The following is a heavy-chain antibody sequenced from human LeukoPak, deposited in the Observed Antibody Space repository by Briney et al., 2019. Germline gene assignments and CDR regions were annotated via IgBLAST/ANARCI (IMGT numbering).Heavy chain of an antibody. V-gene: IGHV3-21*01. D-gene: IGHD3-3*01. CDR2: ISTGSAFI. Sequence: PGGSLRLSCAASGFTFSASGMNWVRQAPGKGLEWVSSISTGSAFIYYGDSVKGRFTISRDNTKNSLYLQMNSLRAEDTAIYYCARDQYDFLINEYYMDVWGKGTTVTVSS. J-gene: IGHJ6*03. CDR1: GFTFSASG. CDR3: ARDQYDFLINEYYMDV.